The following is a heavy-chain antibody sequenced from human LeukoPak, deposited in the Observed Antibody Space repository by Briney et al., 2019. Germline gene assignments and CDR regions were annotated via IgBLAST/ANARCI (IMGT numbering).Heavy chain of an antibody. CDR3: ARGGSGSYYPFDY. J-gene: IGHJ4*02. CDR2: IIPIFGTA. CDR1: GGTFSSYA. V-gene: IGHV1-69*13. D-gene: IGHD1-26*01. Sequence: ASVKVSCKASGGTFSSYAISWVRQAPGQGLEWMGGIIPIFGTANYAQKFQGRVTITADESTSTAYMELSSLRSEDTAVYYCARGGSGSYYPFDYWGQGTLVTVSS.